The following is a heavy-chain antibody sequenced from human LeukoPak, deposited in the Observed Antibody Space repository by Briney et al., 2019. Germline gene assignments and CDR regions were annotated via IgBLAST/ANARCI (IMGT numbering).Heavy chain of an antibody. CDR1: GFTFSSYA. CDR3: AKDVSGYVRVLPDY. V-gene: IGHV3-23*01. CDR2: ISGSGGST. J-gene: IGHJ4*02. D-gene: IGHD5-12*01. Sequence: PGGSLRLSCAASGFTFSSYAMSWVRQAPGKGLEWVSAISGSGGSTYYADSVKGRFTISRDNSKNTLYLQMNSLRAEDTAVYYCAKDVSGYVRVLPDYWGQGTLVTVSS.